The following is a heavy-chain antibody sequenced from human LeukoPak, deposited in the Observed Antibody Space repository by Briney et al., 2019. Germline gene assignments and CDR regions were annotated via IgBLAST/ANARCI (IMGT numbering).Heavy chain of an antibody. J-gene: IGHJ4*02. D-gene: IGHD6-19*01. CDR1: GFPFNTQD. CDR2: IHADGVGT. Sequence: SGGSLRLSCAASGFPFNTQDMRWVRQAPGKGLEWVSSIHADGVGTFYADSVRGRFTISRDNSKNTLDLQMNSLRVEGTAVYYCGKGRVSEWGQGTLVTVSS. CDR3: GKGRVSE. V-gene: IGHV3-23*01.